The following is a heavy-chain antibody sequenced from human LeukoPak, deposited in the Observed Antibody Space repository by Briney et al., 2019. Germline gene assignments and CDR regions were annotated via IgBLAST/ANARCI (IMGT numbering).Heavy chain of an antibody. CDR3: ARDRLGAFDI. CDR1: GFTFDDYA. Sequence: GRSLRLSCAASGFTFDDYAMHWVRQAPGKGLEWVSGISWNSGSIGYADSVKGRFTISRDNAKNSLYLQMNSLRAEDTALYYCARDRLGAFDIWGQGTMVTVSS. CDR2: ISWNSGSI. J-gene: IGHJ3*02. V-gene: IGHV3-9*01. D-gene: IGHD3-22*01.